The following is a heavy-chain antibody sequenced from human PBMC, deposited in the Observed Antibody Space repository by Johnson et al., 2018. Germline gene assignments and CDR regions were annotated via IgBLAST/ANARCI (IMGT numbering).Heavy chain of an antibody. J-gene: IGHJ6*03. CDR2: ISYDGSNK. Sequence: VQLLESGGGVVQPGRSLRPSCAASGFTFSSYGMHWVRQAPGKGLEWVAVISYDGSNKYYADSVTGRFTIPRDNSKNTLNLHMNSLRAEDTAVYYCAKDRANAPYYPFYYMDVWGKGTTVTVSS. CDR3: AKDRANAPYYPFYYMDV. D-gene: IGHD1-26*01. CDR1: GFTFSSYG. V-gene: IGHV3-30*18.